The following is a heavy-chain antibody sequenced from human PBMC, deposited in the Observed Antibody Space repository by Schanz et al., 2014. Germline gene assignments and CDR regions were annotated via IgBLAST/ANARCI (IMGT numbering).Heavy chain of an antibody. Sequence: EVQLVESGGGLVQPGGSLRLSCAASGFTFSSYSMHWVRQAPGKGLEWVGRIKTKTDGGTTDYAAPVKGRFTISRDDSTNTLYLQMNSLKTEDTAVYYCTTGGRRGYSHYFYGMDVWGQGTTVTVSS. CDR3: TTGGRRGYSHYFYGMDV. CDR2: IKTKTDGGTT. D-gene: IGHD5-18*01. CDR1: GFTFSSYS. J-gene: IGHJ6*02. V-gene: IGHV3-15*01.